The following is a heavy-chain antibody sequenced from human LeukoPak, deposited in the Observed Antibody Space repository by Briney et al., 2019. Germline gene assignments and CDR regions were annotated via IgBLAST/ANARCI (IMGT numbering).Heavy chain of an antibody. CDR3: ARDDGYCSGGSCDGNLDY. Sequence: PGGSLRLSCAASGFTFSSYGMHWVRQAPGKGLEWVAVISYDGSNKYYADSVKGRFTISRDNSKNTLYLQMNSLRAEDTAVYYCARDDGYCSGGSCDGNLDYWGQGTLVTVSS. V-gene: IGHV3-30*19. D-gene: IGHD2-15*01. J-gene: IGHJ4*02. CDR2: ISYDGSNK. CDR1: GFTFSSYG.